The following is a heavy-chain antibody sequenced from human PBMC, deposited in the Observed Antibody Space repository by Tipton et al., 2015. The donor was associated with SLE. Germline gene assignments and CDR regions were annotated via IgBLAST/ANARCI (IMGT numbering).Heavy chain of an antibody. CDR3: ARHIAAAFDY. CDR1: GDSVSSTNYY. Sequence: TLSLTCTVSGDSVSSTNYYWAWIRQPPGKGLEWVGTIFNTGTTYYNSSLKSRVAISADTSKNQFSLKLSSVTAADTAVYYCARHIAAAFDYWGQGTLVTVSS. V-gene: IGHV4-39*01. D-gene: IGHD6-13*01. CDR2: IFNTGTT. J-gene: IGHJ4*02.